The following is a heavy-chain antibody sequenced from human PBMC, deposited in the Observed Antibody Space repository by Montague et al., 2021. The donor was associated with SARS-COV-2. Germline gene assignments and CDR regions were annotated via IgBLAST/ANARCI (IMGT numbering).Heavy chain of an antibody. V-gene: IGHV4-39*01. D-gene: IGHD2-2*01. CDR1: GGSISSSSYY. Sequence: SETLSLTCTVSGGSISSSSYYWGWIRQTPGKGLEWIGSIYYSGSTXYNPSLKSRVTISVDTSKNQFSLKLSSVTAADTAVYYCARQGNQLLLEYWFDPWGQGARDPVSS. CDR3: ARQGNQLLLEYWFDP. CDR2: IYYSGST. J-gene: IGHJ5*02.